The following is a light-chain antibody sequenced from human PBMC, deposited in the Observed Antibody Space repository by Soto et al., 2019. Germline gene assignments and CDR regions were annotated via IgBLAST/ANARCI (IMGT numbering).Light chain of an antibody. CDR2: ATS. Sequence: EIPLTQSPSSLAASVGDRLTLTCRASRNVSIYLNWYQHKPGKGPTLLIHATSNLQIGVPSRFSGSGSGTEFTLTSSSLEPEDVGTYYCQQSYKMPSFGQGTRLVIK. CDR1: RNVSIY. V-gene: IGKV1-39*01. J-gene: IGKJ5*01. CDR3: QQSYKMPS.